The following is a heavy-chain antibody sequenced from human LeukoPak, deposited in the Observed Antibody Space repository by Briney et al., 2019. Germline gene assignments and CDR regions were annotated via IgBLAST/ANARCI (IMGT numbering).Heavy chain of an antibody. Sequence: PSETLSLTCTVSGGSISSSSYYWGWIRQPPGKGLEWIGSIYYSGSTYYNPSLKSRVTISVDTSKNQFSLKLSSVTAADTAVYYCARILRYGSYNAYWGQGTLVTVSS. D-gene: IGHD1-26*01. J-gene: IGHJ4*02. CDR2: IYYSGST. CDR1: GGSISSSSYY. CDR3: ARILRYGSYNAY. V-gene: IGHV4-39*07.